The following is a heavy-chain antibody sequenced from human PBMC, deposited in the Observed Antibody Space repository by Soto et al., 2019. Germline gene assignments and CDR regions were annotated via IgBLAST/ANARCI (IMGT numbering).Heavy chain of an antibody. CDR3: ARGDYGDKYYYYYYMDV. V-gene: IGHV3-20*01. Sequence: GGTLRLSCAASGFTFDDYGMSWVRQXPGKGLEWVSGINWNGGSTGYADSVKGRFTISRDNAKNSLYLQMNSLRAEDTALYHCARGDYGDKYYYYYYMDVWGKGTTVTVSS. CDR2: INWNGGST. D-gene: IGHD4-17*01. J-gene: IGHJ6*03. CDR1: GFTFDDYG.